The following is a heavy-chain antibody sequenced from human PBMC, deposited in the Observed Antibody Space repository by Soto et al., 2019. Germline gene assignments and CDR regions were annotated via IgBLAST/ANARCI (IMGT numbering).Heavy chain of an antibody. V-gene: IGHV3-21*01. Sequence: PGGSVRLSCAASGVTFSSYSMNWVRQAPGKGLEWVSSISSSSGYIYYADSVKGRFTISRDNAKNSLYLQMNSLRAEDTAVYYCARTGVVVSSDAFDIWGQGIMVTVSS. D-gene: IGHD2-15*01. CDR3: ARTGVVVSSDAFDI. CDR2: ISSSSGYI. CDR1: GVTFSSYS. J-gene: IGHJ3*02.